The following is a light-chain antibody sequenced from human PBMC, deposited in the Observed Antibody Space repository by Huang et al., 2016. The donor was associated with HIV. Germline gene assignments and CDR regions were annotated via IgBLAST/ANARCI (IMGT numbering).Light chain of an antibody. CDR3: QQRNNWPPWT. CDR2: DAS. CDR1: QSIGSY. J-gene: IGKJ1*01. Sequence: EIVLTQSPATLSLSPGEGATLSCRASQSIGSYLAWYQQRPGPAPRLLIYDASIRATGIAARFSCRGSGTDFTLTISSLEPEDFAVYYCQQRNNWPPWTFGQGTKVELK. V-gene: IGKV3-11*01.